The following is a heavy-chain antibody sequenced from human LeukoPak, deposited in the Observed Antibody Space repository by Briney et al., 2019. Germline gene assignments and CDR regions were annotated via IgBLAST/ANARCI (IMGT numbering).Heavy chain of an antibody. J-gene: IGHJ5*02. Sequence: SGGSLRHFRVASGFPFRCFAMRWVRQAPGKGVGWVSGISGSGGSTYYADSVKRRITISRDNNKHTPFLQMNSLRAEDTAVYYWGKDPHTGDSSSYQTPWGQGTLVTVSS. CDR1: GFPFRCFA. V-gene: IGHV3-23*01. CDR2: ISGSGGST. CDR3: GKDPHTGDSSSYQTP. D-gene: IGHD3-22*01.